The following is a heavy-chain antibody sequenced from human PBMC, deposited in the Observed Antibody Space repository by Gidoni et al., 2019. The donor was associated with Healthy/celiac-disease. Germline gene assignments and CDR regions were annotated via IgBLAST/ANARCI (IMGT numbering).Heavy chain of an antibody. CDR2: IGYDGSNR. CDR3: ARAPPQGGGAVAVFLDY. J-gene: IGHJ4*02. V-gene: IGHV3-33*01. Sequence: QGQLVESGVGVVQPGRSLRLPCAASGVTFRRLGMPWGRQAPGKGLEWVAVIGYDGSNRYYADSVKGRFTISRNNSKNTLYLQMNSLRAEDTAVYYCARAPPQGGGAVAVFLDYWGQGTLVTVSS. CDR1: GVTFRRLG. D-gene: IGHD6-19*01.